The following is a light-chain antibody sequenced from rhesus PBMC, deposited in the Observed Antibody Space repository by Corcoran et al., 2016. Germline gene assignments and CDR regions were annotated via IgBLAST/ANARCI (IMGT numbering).Light chain of an antibody. CDR2: AAS. Sequence: DIQMTQSPSSLSASVGDRVTITCRASENVNNYLHWYQQKPGKAPKLLIYAASTLQSGVPSRLSGSGSRTDYTFTISSLQPEDVATYYCQQSYGTPLTFGGGTKVEIK. V-gene: IGKV1-74*01. J-gene: IGKJ4*01. CDR1: ENVNNY. CDR3: QQSYGTPLT.